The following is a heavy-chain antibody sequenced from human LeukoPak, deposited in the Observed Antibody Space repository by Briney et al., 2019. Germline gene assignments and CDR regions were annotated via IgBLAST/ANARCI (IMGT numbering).Heavy chain of an antibody. Sequence: SETLSLTCAVYGGSFGGYYWSWIRQPPGKGLEWIGEINHSGSTNYNPSLKSRVTISVDTSKNQFSLKLSSVTAADTAVYYCARGDGIVVVPAAANWFDPWGQGTLVTVSS. CDR1: GGSFGGYY. V-gene: IGHV4-34*01. CDR2: INHSGST. D-gene: IGHD2-2*01. J-gene: IGHJ5*02. CDR3: ARGDGIVVVPAAANWFDP.